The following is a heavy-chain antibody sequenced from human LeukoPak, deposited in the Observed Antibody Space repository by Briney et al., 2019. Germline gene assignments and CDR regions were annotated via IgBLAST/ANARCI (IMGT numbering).Heavy chain of an antibody. CDR3: TRDPSYYYDNTGYN. V-gene: IGHV3-53*01. CDR2: IYSGGST. D-gene: IGHD3-22*01. CDR1: GFTVSSNY. J-gene: IGHJ4*02. Sequence: GGSLRLSCAASGFTVSSNYMSWVRQAPGKGLEWVSVIYSGGSTYYADSVKGRFTISRDNAKNSLYLQMNSLRAEDTAVYHCTRDPSYYYDNTGYNWGQGTLVTVSS.